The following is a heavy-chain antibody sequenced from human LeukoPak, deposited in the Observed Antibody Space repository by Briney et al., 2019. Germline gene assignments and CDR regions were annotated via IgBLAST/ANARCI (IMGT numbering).Heavy chain of an antibody. D-gene: IGHD3-22*01. Sequence: GASVKVSCKASGYTITSYGISWVRQAPGQGLEWMGWISAYNGNTNYAQKLQGRVTMTTDTSTSTAYMELRSLRSDDTAVYYCARDSVAYYYDSSGYMPAFDIWGQGTMVTVSS. J-gene: IGHJ3*02. CDR2: ISAYNGNT. CDR1: GYTITSYG. V-gene: IGHV1-18*01. CDR3: ARDSVAYYYDSSGYMPAFDI.